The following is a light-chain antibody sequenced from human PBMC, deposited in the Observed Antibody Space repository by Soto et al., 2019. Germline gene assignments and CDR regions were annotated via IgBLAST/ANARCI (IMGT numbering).Light chain of an antibody. CDR2: AAF. CDR3: LKDNSYPLT. Sequence: AIQMTQSPSSLSASVGDRVTITCRASQGIRNDLAWYQQKPGKVPKLLIYAAFTLQTGVPSRFSGSGSGTDFTLTISSLQPEDVATYFCLKDNSYPLTFGHGTKVEIK. V-gene: IGKV1-6*01. J-gene: IGKJ1*01. CDR1: QGIRND.